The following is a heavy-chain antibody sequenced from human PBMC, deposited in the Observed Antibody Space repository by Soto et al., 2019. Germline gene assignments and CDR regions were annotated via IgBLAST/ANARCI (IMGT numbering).Heavy chain of an antibody. Sequence: QVQLVQSGAEVKKPGSSVKVSCKASGGTFSSYAISWVRQAPGQGLEWMGGIITIFGTANYAQKFQGRVTINADESTSTAYMERVSLRSEDTAGYYCASLGTLGFDYWGQGTLVTVSA. J-gene: IGHJ4*02. CDR2: IITIFGTA. CDR3: ASLGTLGFDY. D-gene: IGHD3-3*02. CDR1: GGTFSSYA. V-gene: IGHV1-69*01.